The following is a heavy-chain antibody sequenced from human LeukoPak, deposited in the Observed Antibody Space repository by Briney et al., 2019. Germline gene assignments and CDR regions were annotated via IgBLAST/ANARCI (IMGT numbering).Heavy chain of an antibody. CDR3: AKPAISSRGWYYDY. D-gene: IGHD6-19*01. J-gene: IGHJ4*02. V-gene: IGHV3-21*01. Sequence: GGSLRLSCAASRFTFSNYSMNWVRQAPGKGLEWVSSISSSSTYIYYADSVKGRFTISSDNAKDSLYLQMNSLRAEDTAVYYCAKPAISSRGWYYDYWGQGTLVTVSS. CDR1: RFTFSNYS. CDR2: ISSSSTYI.